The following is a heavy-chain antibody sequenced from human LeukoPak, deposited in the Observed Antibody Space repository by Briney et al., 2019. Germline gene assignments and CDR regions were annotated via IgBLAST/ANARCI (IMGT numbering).Heavy chain of an antibody. Sequence: GRSLRLSCVASGFTFSDYGMLWVRQPPGKGLEWVAVISYDGRNEHYADSVKGRFTISRDNSKNTLYLQMNSLRVDDMAVYYCAKVVYSGSGSYGGFDYWGQGTLVTVSS. CDR1: GFTFSDYG. CDR2: ISYDGRNE. V-gene: IGHV3-30*18. J-gene: IGHJ4*02. CDR3: AKVVYSGSGSYGGFDY. D-gene: IGHD3-10*01.